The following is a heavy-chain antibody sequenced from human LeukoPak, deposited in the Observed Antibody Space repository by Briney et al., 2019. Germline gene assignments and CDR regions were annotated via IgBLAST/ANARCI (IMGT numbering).Heavy chain of an antibody. V-gene: IGHV4-39*01. D-gene: IGHD1-26*01. CDR2: IYSSGST. J-gene: IGHJ4*02. Sequence: PSETLSLTCTVSGASISGSGYYWGWIRQPPGKGLEWIGSIYSSGSTYYNASLQSRVTISIETSKNQISLRLNSVTAADTAMYYCAKSGGYGLIDYWGQGTLVTVSS. CDR3: AKSGGYGLIDY. CDR1: GASISGSGYY.